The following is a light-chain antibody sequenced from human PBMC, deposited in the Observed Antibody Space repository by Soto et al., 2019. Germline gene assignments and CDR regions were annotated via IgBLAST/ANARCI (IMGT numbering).Light chain of an antibody. CDR2: GAS. V-gene: IGKV3-15*01. CDR1: QSVSSN. J-gene: IGKJ5*01. CDR3: QQRSNWPPEIT. Sequence: ETVMTQSPATLSVSPGGRATISCMASQSVSSNLAWYQQKPGQAPRLLXXGASTRATGIPARFSGSGSGTDFSLTISRLEPEEFAGYYCQQRSNWPPEITFGQGTRLEIK.